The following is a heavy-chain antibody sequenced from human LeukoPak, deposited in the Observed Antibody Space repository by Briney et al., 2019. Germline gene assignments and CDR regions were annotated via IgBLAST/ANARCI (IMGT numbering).Heavy chain of an antibody. CDR2: IKQDGSEK. J-gene: IGHJ3*02. CDR3: ARGPTKGNGFDI. CDR1: GFTFSGYW. V-gene: IGHV3-7*01. Sequence: GGXLRLSCAASGFTFSGYWMSWGRQAPGEGLEGVANIKQDGSEKYYVDSVKGRFTISRDNAKNSLYLQMTSLRAEDTAVYHCARGPTKGNGFDIWGQGTMVTVSS.